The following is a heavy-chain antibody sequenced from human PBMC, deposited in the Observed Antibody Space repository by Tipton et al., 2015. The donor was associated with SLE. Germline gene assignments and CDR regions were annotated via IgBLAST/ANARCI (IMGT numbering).Heavy chain of an antibody. CDR2: IYNSGSI. D-gene: IGHD5-18*01. V-gene: IGHV4-61*03. CDR1: GGSVSSGSHY. CDR3: ARGRGYSSGIDS. J-gene: IGHJ4*02. Sequence: TLSLTCTVSGGSVSSGSHYWSWIRQPPGEGLEWIGYIYNSGSISYHPSLKSRVTISVDTSKNHFSLKLSSVTAADTAVYYCARGRGYSSGIDSSAQAILVSVSS.